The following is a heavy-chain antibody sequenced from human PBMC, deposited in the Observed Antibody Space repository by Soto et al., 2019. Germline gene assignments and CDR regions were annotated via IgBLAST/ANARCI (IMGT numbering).Heavy chain of an antibody. CDR1: GFLFSRFG. D-gene: IGHD1-1*01. V-gene: IGHV3-33*01. J-gene: IGHJ4*02. CDR2: IVNHGGRK. Sequence: QVQLVESGGGVVQPGTSLRLSCAASGFLFSRFGMHWIRQAPGKGLEWVAVIVNHGGRKDYAESVRGRFTISRDNSRNTLFMEMSSLRVEDTAIYYCERDDEYDDNGLDYWGQGTLVIVSS. CDR3: ERDDEYDDNGLDY.